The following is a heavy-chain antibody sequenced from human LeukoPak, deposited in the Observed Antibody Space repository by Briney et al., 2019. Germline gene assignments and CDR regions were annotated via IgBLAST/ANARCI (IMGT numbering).Heavy chain of an antibody. D-gene: IGHD2-2*01. J-gene: IGHJ2*01. V-gene: IGHV4-39*07. CDR2: IYYSGST. CDR3: ARAYHNWYFDL. Sequence: SETLSLTCTVSGGSISSSSYYWGWIRQPPGKGLEWIGSIYYSGSTYYNPSLKCRVTISVDTSKNQFSLKLSSVTAADTAVYYCARAYHNWYFDLWGRGTLVTVSS. CDR1: GGSISSSSYY.